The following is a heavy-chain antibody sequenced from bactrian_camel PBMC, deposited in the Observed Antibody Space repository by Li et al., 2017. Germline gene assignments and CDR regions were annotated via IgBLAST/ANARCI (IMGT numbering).Heavy chain of an antibody. D-gene: IGHD4*01. V-gene: IGHV3S53*01. CDR3: KVHIVCPADYVGGETQVFDA. CDR2: LDSRGTT. CDR1: RTSGCDYD. Sequence: QVQLVESGGGSVQAGGSLILTCTATRTSGCDYDMSWYRQSPGKEREFVSALDSRGTTNYADSVKGRFAFSQGGAKNVVAMRMRSLKPEDTAMYYCKVHIVCPADYVGGETQVFDAWGQGTQVTVS. J-gene: IGHJ6*01.